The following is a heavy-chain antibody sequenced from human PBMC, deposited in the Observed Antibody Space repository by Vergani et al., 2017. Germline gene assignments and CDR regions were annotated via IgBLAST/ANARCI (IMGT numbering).Heavy chain of an antibody. D-gene: IGHD1-14*01. Sequence: QVQLVQSGAEVKKPGSSVKVSCKASGGTFSSYTISWVRQAPGQGLEWMGRIIPILGIANYAQKFQGRVTITADKSTSTAYMELSSLRSEDTAVYYCAREGSHRAGDYWGQGTLVTVSS. CDR2: IIPILGIA. CDR3: AREGSHRAGDY. J-gene: IGHJ4*02. CDR1: GGTFSSYT. V-gene: IGHV1-69*08.